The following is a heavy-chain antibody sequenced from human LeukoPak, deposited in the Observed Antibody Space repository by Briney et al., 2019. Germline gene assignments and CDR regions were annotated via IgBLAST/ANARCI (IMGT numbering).Heavy chain of an antibody. CDR2: IYSGGST. CDR1: GFTVSSNY. Sequence: GGSLRLSCAASGFTVSSNYMSWVRQAPGKGLEWVSVIYSGGSTYYADSVKGRFTISRDNSKNTLYLQMNSLRAEDTAVYYCARVIDYVDYPYGFDYWGQGTLVTVSS. CDR3: ARVIDYVDYPYGFDY. J-gene: IGHJ4*02. D-gene: IGHD4-17*01. V-gene: IGHV3-53*01.